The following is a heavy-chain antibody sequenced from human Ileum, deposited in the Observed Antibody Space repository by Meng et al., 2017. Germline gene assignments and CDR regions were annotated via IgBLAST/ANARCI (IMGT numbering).Heavy chain of an antibody. V-gene: IGHV3-30*04. Sequence: SLKISCAASGFTLRTYAMQWVRQAPGAGLEWVAVITSDGSNQYYADSVKGRFTISRDTAENTLYLQMNSLRPEDTAVYYCARDGNYGSGSYRFSAFDVWGQGAMVTVSS. CDR1: GFTLRTYA. CDR3: ARDGNYGSGSYRFSAFDV. J-gene: IGHJ3*01. CDR2: ITSDGSNQ. D-gene: IGHD3-10*01.